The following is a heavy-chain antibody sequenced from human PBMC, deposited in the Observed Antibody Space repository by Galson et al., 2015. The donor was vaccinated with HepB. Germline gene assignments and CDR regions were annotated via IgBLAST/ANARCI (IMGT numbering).Heavy chain of an antibody. V-gene: IGHV3-23*01. CDR1: GFTFSSYA. Sequence: SLRLSCAGSGFTFSSYAMSWVRQAPGKGLEWVSAISGSGGSTYYADSVKGRFTISRDNSKNTLYLQMNSLRAEDTAVFYCAKYSSGWYVDGMDVWGQGTTVTVSS. D-gene: IGHD6-19*01. CDR2: ISGSGGST. J-gene: IGHJ6*02. CDR3: AKYSSGWYVDGMDV.